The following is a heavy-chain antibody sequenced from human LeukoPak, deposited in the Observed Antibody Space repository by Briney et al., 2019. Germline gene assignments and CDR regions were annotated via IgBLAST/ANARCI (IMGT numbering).Heavy chain of an antibody. V-gene: IGHV3-7*01. J-gene: IGHJ4*02. Sequence: GGPLSPSCAASGFTFISIWMTWVRQPPGKGLEWVANIKQDGSEKYYVDSVKGRFTISRDNAKNSLYLQMNSLRAEDTAVYYCARGAYYFDYWGQGTLVTVSS. CDR2: IKQDGSEK. CDR1: GFTFISIW. CDR3: ARGAYYFDY.